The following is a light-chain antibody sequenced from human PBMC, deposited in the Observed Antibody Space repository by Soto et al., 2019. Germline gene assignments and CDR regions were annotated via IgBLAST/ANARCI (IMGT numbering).Light chain of an antibody. V-gene: IGKV3-15*01. CDR3: QQFSKWPLT. CDR2: SAS. CDR1: QSVSSY. J-gene: IGKJ4*01. Sequence: EIVMTQSPVTLSVSPGERVTLSCRASQSVSSYLAWYQQKRGQAPRLLIYSASTRATGVPARFSGSGSGTEFILTISSLQSEDSAVYYCQQFSKWPLTFGGGTKVDIK.